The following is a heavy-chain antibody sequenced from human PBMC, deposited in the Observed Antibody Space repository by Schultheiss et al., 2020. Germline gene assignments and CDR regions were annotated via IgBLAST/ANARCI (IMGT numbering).Heavy chain of an antibody. J-gene: IGHJ3*02. Sequence: SETLSLTCTVSGGSISSGSYYWSWIRQPAGKGLEWIGRIYTSGSTNYNPSLKSRVTISVDTSKNQFSLKLSSVTAADTAVYYCARDESHPYYYDSSGYYSPNAFEIWGQGTMVTVSS. V-gene: IGHV4-61*02. D-gene: IGHD3-22*01. CDR2: IYTSGST. CDR1: GGSISSGSYY. CDR3: ARDESHPYYYDSSGYYSPNAFEI.